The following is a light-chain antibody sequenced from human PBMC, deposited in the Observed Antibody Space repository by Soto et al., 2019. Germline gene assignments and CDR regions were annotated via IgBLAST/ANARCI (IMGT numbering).Light chain of an antibody. J-gene: IGKJ1*01. CDR2: VAS. CDR3: QQSYRTPRT. V-gene: IGKV1-39*01. CDR1: RPISNY. Sequence: DIHMTPSRCAVSPSXSDRVTSAXXASRPISNYLNWYQQKPGKAPKLLIYVASVLQSGVPSRFSGGGYGTDFTLTISSLQPEDFATYYCQQSYRTPRTFGQGTKVDIK.